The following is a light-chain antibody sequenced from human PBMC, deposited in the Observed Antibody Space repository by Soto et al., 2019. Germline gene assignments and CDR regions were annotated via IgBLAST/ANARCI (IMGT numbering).Light chain of an antibody. CDR3: QQYHRYPWT. CDR2: QAS. Sequence: DIQMTQSPSALSASVGDRVTITCRASQSINNWLAWYQQKAGKAPNLLISQASILESGVPSRFSGSGSGTXXXLXISXLXPXDFATYYCQQYHRYPWTFGQGTRVEIK. CDR1: QSINNW. V-gene: IGKV1-5*03. J-gene: IGKJ1*01.